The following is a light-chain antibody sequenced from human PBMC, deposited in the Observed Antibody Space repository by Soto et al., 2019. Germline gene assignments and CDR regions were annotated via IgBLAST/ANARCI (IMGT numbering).Light chain of an antibody. CDR2: DVY. V-gene: IGLV2-11*01. J-gene: IGLJ3*02. Sequence: QSALTQPRSVSGSPGQSVTISCTGTTSDVSWYQHHPGKAPKLMIYDVYKRPSGVPDRFSGSKSGNTASLTISGLQAEDEADYYRSSYEGSHAWVFGGGTKLTVL. CDR1: TSDV. CDR3: SSYEGSHAWV.